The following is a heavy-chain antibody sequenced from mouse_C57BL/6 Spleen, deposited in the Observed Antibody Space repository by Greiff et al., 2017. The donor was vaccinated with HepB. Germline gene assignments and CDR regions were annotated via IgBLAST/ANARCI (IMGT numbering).Heavy chain of an antibody. J-gene: IGHJ2*01. CDR1: GYTFTSYD. V-gene: IGHV1-85*01. Sequence: QVQLQQSGPELVKPGASVKLSCKASGYTFTSYDINWVKQRPGQGLEWIGWIYPRDGSNKYNEKFKGKATLTVDTSSSTAYMELHSLTSEDSAVYFCARSGDDGPYYFDYWGQGTTLTVSS. CDR2: IYPRDGSN. D-gene: IGHD2-3*01. CDR3: ARSGDDGPYYFDY.